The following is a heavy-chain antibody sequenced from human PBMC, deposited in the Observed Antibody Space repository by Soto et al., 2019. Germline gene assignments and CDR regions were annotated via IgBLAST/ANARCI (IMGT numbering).Heavy chain of an antibody. CDR1: GGPFSGYY. J-gene: IGHJ4*02. CDR2: INYSGNT. CDR3: ARGIGGTSDY. Sequence: PSETLSLTCAVHGGPFSGYYWSWIRQPPGKGLEWIGEINYSGNTNYTPSLKSRVTISVDTSKKHFSLKLSSVTAADTAVYYCARGIGGTSDYWGQGTLVTVSS. V-gene: IGHV4-34*01. D-gene: IGHD2-15*01.